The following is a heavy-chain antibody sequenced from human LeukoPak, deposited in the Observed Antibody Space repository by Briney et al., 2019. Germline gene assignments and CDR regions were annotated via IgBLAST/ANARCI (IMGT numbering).Heavy chain of an antibody. J-gene: IGHJ3*01. Sequence: GGSLRLSCAASGFTFSSYAMSWVRQAPGKGLEWVSVIYSGGSTYYADSVKGRFTIPRDNSKNTLYLQMNSLRAEDTAVYYCARDAYDILTGYYVCDWGQGTMVTVSS. CDR3: ARDAYDILTGYYVCD. D-gene: IGHD3-9*01. CDR2: IYSGGST. CDR1: GFTFSSYA. V-gene: IGHV3-66*01.